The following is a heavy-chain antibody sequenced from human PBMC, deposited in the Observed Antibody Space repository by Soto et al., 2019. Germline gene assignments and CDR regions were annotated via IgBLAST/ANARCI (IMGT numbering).Heavy chain of an antibody. Sequence: HPGGSLRLSCAASGFSFSTYGMHWVRQAPGKGLEWVATISYDGGNEYYVDSAKGRFTVSRDNSKNTLYLQMNSLRPEDTAVYYCAKDSSVVAAGSGGWFDPWGQGTLVTVSS. CDR2: ISYDGGNE. CDR1: GFSFSTYG. D-gene: IGHD6-13*01. V-gene: IGHV3-30*18. J-gene: IGHJ5*02. CDR3: AKDSSVVAAGSGGWFDP.